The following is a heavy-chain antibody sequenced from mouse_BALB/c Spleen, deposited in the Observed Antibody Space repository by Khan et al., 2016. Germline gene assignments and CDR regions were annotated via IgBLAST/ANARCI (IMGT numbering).Heavy chain of an antibody. CDR3: ASLTGTIAY. D-gene: IGHD4-1*01. CDR1: GFTFTDYY. V-gene: IGHV7-3*02. J-gene: IGHJ3*01. CDR2: IRNKAGGYTT. Sequence: EVELVESGGGLVQTGGSLRLSCATSGFTFTDYYMTWVRQPPGKALEWLGFIRNKAGGYTTEYSASVKGRFTISRDTSQSILYLQMNPLRAEDSATYYCASLTGTIAYWGQGTLVTVSA.